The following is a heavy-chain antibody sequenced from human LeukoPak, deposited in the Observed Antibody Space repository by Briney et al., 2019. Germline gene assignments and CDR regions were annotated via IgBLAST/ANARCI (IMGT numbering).Heavy chain of an antibody. CDR1: GFTFSSYA. D-gene: IGHD5/OR15-5a*01. J-gene: IGHJ6*02. CDR2: ISGSGVGT. V-gene: IGHV3-23*01. CDR3: AKEVSDVDIVSTILYYYYGMDV. Sequence: GGSLRLSCAASGFTFSSYAMSWVRQAPGKGLEWVSIISGSGVGTYYADSVKGRFTISRDNSKNTLYLQVNSLRAEDTAVYYCAKEVSDVDIVSTILYYYYGMDVWGQGTTVTVSS.